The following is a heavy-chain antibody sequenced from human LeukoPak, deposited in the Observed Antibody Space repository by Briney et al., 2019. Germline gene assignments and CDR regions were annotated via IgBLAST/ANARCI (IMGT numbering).Heavy chain of an antibody. D-gene: IGHD5-12*01. CDR3: ARDGFYCSGSDCSKGRWYSHYYMDV. Sequence: SETLSLTCAVSGGSISSSDYYWTWIRQPAGKGLEWIGRIYASGNTDYSPSLKSRLTISLDTSKNQFSLRLSSVTAADTAVYYCARDGFYCSGSDCSKGRWYSHYYMDVWGKGTTVTVSS. CDR2: IYASGNT. CDR1: GGSISSSDYY. J-gene: IGHJ6*03. V-gene: IGHV4-61*02.